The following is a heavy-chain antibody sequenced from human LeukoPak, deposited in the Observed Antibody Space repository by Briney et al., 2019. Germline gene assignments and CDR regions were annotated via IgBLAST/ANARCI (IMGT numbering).Heavy chain of an antibody. CDR1: GGSISSHY. CDR3: ARSAGGASFYY. J-gene: IGHJ4*02. D-gene: IGHD1-26*01. CDR2: IYYSGST. V-gene: IGHV4-59*11. Sequence: SETLSLTCTVSGGSISSHYWSWIRQPPGKGLEWVGYIYYSGSTNYNPSLKSRVTISVDTSKNQFSLKLSSVTAADTAVYYCARSAGGASFYYWGQGTLVTVSS.